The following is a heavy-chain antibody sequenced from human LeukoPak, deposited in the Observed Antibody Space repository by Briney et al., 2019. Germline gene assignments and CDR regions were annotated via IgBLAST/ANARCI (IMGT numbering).Heavy chain of an antibody. CDR3: AKEAAAGYYYYGMDV. CDR1: GYNFADYW. J-gene: IGHJ6*02. D-gene: IGHD6-13*01. V-gene: IGHV5-51*01. Sequence: GESLKISCKGSGYNFADYWIGWVRQMPGKGLEWMGIIYPGDSDTRYSPSFQGQVTISADKSISTAYLQWSSLKASDTAMYYCAKEAAAGYYYYGMDVWGQGTTVTVSS. CDR2: IYPGDSDT.